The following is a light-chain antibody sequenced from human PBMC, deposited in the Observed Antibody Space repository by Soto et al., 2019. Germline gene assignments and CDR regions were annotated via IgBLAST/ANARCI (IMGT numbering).Light chain of an antibody. CDR1: STDFVSYNR. Sequence: QSVLTQPPSVSGSPGQSVTISCTGTSTDFVSYNRVSWYQQPPDTAPKLMIYEASNRPSGVPDRFSGSKSGNTASLTISGLQAADEADYHCSSYTHINTRACVFGTGTKV. CDR3: SSYTHINTRACV. CDR2: EAS. V-gene: IGLV2-18*02. J-gene: IGLJ1*01.